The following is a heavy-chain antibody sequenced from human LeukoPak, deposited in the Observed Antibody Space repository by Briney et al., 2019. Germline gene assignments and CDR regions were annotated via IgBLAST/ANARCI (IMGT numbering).Heavy chain of an antibody. CDR2: ISHDGSNK. V-gene: IGHV3-30*04. CDR3: AKGSKEVLFTRDHYMDV. D-gene: IGHD3-3*01. Sequence: PGGSLRLSCAASGFTFSSYAMHWVRQAPGKGLEWVAVISHDGSNKYYADSVKGRFTISRDNSKNTLYLQMNSLRAEDTAVYYCAKGSKEVLFTRDHYMDVWGKGTTATVSS. J-gene: IGHJ6*03. CDR1: GFTFSSYA.